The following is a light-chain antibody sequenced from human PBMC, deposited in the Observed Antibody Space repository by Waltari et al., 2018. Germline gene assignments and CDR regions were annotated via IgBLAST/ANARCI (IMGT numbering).Light chain of an antibody. J-gene: IGKJ4*01. CDR3: QQSYSTLALT. CDR2: AAS. CDR1: QSISSY. V-gene: IGKV1-39*01. Sequence: DIQMTQSPSSLSASVGDRVTINCRASQSISSYLNWYQQKPGKAPKLLIYAASSLQSGVPSRFSGSGSGTDFTLTISSLQPADFATYYCQQSYSTLALTFGGGTKVEIK.